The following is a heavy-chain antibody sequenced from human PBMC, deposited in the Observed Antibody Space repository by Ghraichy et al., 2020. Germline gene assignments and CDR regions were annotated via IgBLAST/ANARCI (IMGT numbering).Heavy chain of an antibody. J-gene: IGHJ4*02. D-gene: IGHD1-26*01. V-gene: IGHV3-7*03. CDR1: GFTFSNSW. CDR2: MNPDGSER. CDR3: ARDVGWSAFEY. Sequence: GGSLRLSCAASGFTFSNSWMNWVRQAPGKGLEWVASMNPDGSERYHVDSVKGRFTISRDNAKNSLFLQMNSLRAEDTAVYYCARDVGWSAFEYWGQGTRVTVSS.